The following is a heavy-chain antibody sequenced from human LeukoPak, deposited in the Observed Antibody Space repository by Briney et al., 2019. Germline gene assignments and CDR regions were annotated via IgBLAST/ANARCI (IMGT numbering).Heavy chain of an antibody. CDR1: GGSISSGSYY. D-gene: IGHD3-3*01. CDR3: ASTRNYDLWSGSAYFDL. CDR2: IYSSGST. Sequence: SQTLSLTCTVSGGSISSGSYYWSWIRQPAGKRLEWIGRIYSSGSTNYNPSLKSRVTISVDTSKNQFSLKLSSVTAADTAVYYCASTRNYDLWSGSAYFDLWGRGTLVTVSS. V-gene: IGHV4-61*02. J-gene: IGHJ2*01.